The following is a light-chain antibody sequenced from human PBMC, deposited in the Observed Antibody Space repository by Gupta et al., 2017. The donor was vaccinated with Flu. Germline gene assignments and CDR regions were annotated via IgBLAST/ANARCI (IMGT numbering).Light chain of an antibody. J-gene: IGKJ2*03. V-gene: IGKV3-15*01. CDR2: GAS. CDR1: QSVSSN. Sequence: EIVMPQSPATLSVSPGERATLSCRASQSVSSNLAWYQQKPGQAPRLLIYGASTRATGIPARFSGSGSGTEFTLTISSRQSEDFAVYYCQQYNNWPPRDSFGQGTKLEIK. CDR3: QQYNNWPPRDS.